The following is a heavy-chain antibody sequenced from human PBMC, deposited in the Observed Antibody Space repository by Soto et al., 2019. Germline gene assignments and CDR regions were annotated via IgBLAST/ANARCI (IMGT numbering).Heavy chain of an antibody. J-gene: IGHJ3*02. V-gene: IGHV1-69*13. CDR3: ARDEYYYDSSGYYNSFGAFDI. Sequence: SVKVSCTASGGTFSSYAISWVRLAPGQGLEWMGGIIPIFGTANYAQKFQGRVTITADESTSTAYMELSSLRSEDTAVYYCARDEYYYDSSGYYNSFGAFDIWGQGTMVTVSS. D-gene: IGHD3-22*01. CDR2: IIPIFGTA. CDR1: GGTFSSYA.